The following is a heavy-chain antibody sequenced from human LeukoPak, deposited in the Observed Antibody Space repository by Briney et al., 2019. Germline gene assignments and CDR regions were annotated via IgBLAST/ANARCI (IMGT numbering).Heavy chain of an antibody. CDR3: AVYSSSSYGCY. D-gene: IGHD6-13*01. CDR1: GFTFSRYA. J-gene: IGHJ4*02. CDR2: ITASGDDT. Sequence: GGSLRLSCEASGFTFSRYAMIWVRQAPGKGLEWVSAITASGDDTQYADSVQGRFTISRDNSKNTVYLQMNTLRADDTAVYYCAVYSSSSYGCYWGLGSLVTVSS. V-gene: IGHV3-23*01.